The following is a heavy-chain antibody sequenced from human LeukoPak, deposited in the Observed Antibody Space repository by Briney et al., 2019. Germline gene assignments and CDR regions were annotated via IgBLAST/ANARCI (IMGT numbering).Heavy chain of an antibody. CDR2: ISYDGSNK. D-gene: IGHD6-13*01. J-gene: IGHJ4*02. Sequence: GGSLRLSCAASGFTFSSYAMHWVRQAPGQGLEWVAVISYDGSNKYYADSVKGRFTISRDNSKNTLYLQMNSLRGEDTAVYYCARDPLSSSQRGYFDYWGQGTLVTVSS. CDR3: ARDPLSSSQRGYFDY. CDR1: GFTFSSYA. V-gene: IGHV3-30-3*01.